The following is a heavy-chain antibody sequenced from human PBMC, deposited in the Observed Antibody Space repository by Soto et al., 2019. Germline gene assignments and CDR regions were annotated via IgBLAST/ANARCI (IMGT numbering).Heavy chain of an antibody. Sequence: QLELVQSGAEVKKPGASVKVSCKASSYTFITNAVTWVRQAPGQGLEWMGWIGAYNGQPNYAQKLRGRVIMTTDTSTMTAHMELRSLTSDDTAVYYCATSQGQQLAFHYWGQGTLVTVSS. CDR1: SYTFITNA. J-gene: IGHJ4*02. V-gene: IGHV1-18*01. CDR3: ATSQGQQLAFHY. D-gene: IGHD6-13*01. CDR2: IGAYNGQP.